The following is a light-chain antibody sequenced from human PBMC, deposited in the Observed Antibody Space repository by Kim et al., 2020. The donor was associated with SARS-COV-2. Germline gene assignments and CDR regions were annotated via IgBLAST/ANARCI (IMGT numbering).Light chain of an antibody. CDR2: SNF. Sequence: GQRVTISCSGSRSNSGSHTVSWYLQLPGAAPKLLIYSNFQRSSGVPDRFSGSKSGTSASLAISGLQSDDEADYYCATWDDSLNGWVFGGGTQLTVL. V-gene: IGLV1-44*01. CDR3: ATWDDSLNGWV. J-gene: IGLJ3*02. CDR1: RSNSGSHT.